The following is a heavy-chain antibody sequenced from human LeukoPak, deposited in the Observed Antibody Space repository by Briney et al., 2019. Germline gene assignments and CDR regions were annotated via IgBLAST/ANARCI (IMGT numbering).Heavy chain of an antibody. CDR3: AKDPYYYDSSGYYDY. CDR2: ISYDGSNK. V-gene: IGHV3-30*18. J-gene: IGHJ4*02. D-gene: IGHD3-22*01. Sequence: GRSLRLFCAASGFTFSSYGMHWVRQAPGKGLEWVGVISYDGSNKYYADSVKGRFTISRDNSKNTLYLQMNSLRAEDTAVYYCAKDPYYYDSSGYYDYWGQGTLVTVSS. CDR1: GFTFSSYG.